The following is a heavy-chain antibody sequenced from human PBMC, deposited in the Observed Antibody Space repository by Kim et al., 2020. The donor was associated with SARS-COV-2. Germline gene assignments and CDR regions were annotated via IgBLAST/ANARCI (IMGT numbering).Heavy chain of an antibody. J-gene: IGHJ6*02. D-gene: IGHD3-16*01. Sequence: GGSLRLSCAASGFTFSSNYMSWVRQAPGKGLEWVSDIYSGGSTYYEVSVKGRFSISRDNSKNTLYRQLNNLRVEDTAVYYCARDRLYYVNDYYYGVDVWGQGTTVTVSS. CDR1: GFTFSSNY. CDR3: ARDRLYYVNDYYYGVDV. CDR2: IYSGGST. V-gene: IGHV3-53*01.